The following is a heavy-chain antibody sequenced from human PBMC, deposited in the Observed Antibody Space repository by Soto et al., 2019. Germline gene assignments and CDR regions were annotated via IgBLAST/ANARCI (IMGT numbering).Heavy chain of an antibody. D-gene: IGHD1-26*01. J-gene: IGHJ4*02. CDR1: GFTFSSHG. CDR3: ARDWATGGTYLGIED. V-gene: IGHV3-30-3*01. Sequence: QVQLVESGGGMVQPGRSLRLSCAASGFTFSSHGIHWVRQAPGKGLEWVTFISYDGSKTYYADSVKGRFTISRDNSQNTLYRQMNSPRPEDTAVYFCARDWATGGTYLGIEDWGQGTLVTVSS. CDR2: ISYDGSKT.